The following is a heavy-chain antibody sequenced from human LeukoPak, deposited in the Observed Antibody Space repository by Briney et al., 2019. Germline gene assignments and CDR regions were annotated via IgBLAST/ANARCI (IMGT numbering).Heavy chain of an antibody. J-gene: IGHJ4*02. CDR3: ARDFAGSCDY. CDR1: GYTFSSCT. V-gene: IGHV1-3*01. CDR2: INAGNGNT. Sequence: ASVKVSCKASGYTFSSCTMHWVRQAPGQGLEWMGWINAGNGNTKYSQNFQGRFTITRDTSVSTAYMELTSLRSEDTAVYYCARDFAGSCDYWGQGTLVTVSS. D-gene: IGHD1-1*01.